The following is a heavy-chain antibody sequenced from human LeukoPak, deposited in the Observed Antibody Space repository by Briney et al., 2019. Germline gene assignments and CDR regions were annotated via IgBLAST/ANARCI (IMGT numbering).Heavy chain of an antibody. CDR3: AKGRGYSHYNWFDP. V-gene: IGHV3-23*01. J-gene: IGHJ5*02. Sequence: GGSLRLSCAASEFDFSSHAMTWVRQAPGKGLEWVSAISISGSKTYYADSVKGRFTISRDNSKNTLYLQMNSLRAEDTAVYYCAKGRGYSHYNWFDPWGQGTLVTVSS. CDR1: EFDFSSHA. CDR2: ISISGSKT. D-gene: IGHD5-18*01.